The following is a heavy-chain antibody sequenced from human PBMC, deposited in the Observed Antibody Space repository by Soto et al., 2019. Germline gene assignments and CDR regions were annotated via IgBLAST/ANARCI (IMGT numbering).Heavy chain of an antibody. J-gene: IGHJ5*02. CDR1: GFSLSGYG. CDR3: ARDVDRTSHLNWFDP. Sequence: GGSLRLSCEVSGFSLSGYGMHWVRQAPGKGLEWVAVIWYHGTTKNYADSVKGRFTISRDISKNTVYLQMDSLKVEDTAVYYCARDVDRTSHLNWFDPWGQGVMVTVS. V-gene: IGHV3-33*01. CDR2: IWYHGTTK. D-gene: IGHD5-12*01.